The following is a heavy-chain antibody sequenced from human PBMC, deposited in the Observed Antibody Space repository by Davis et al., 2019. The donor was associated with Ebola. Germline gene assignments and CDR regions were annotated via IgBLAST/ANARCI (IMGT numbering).Heavy chain of an antibody. V-gene: IGHV1-46*01. CDR1: GYTFPRYY. Sequence: ASVTVSCKASGYTFPRYYMHWVRPAPGQGLEWMGIINPSGGSTSYAQKFQGRVTMTRHTSVNTAYMELSSLRSGETAVYYCARLFFKTKGVKKSYTPGYWGQGTLVTVSS. CDR3: ARLFFKTKGVKKSYTPGY. D-gene: IGHD2-2*02. CDR2: INPSGGST. J-gene: IGHJ4*02.